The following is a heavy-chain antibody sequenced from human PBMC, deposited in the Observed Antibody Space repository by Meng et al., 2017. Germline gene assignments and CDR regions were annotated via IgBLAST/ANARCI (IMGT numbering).Heavy chain of an antibody. CDR3: ARDDYSNYLPFDY. V-gene: IGHV1-69*01. CDR2: FIPIFGTA. J-gene: IGHJ4*02. Sequence: QAGLFQSGAEVNKPGSWVKVPCKASGGTFSSYAISWVRQAPGQGLEGMGGFIPIFGTANYAQKFQGRVTITADESTSTAYMELSSLRSEDTAVYYCARDDYSNYLPFDYWGQGTLVTVSS. D-gene: IGHD4-11*01. CDR1: GGTFSSYA.